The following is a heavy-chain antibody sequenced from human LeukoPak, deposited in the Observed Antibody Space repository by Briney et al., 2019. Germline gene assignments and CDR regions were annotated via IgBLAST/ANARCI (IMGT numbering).Heavy chain of an antibody. CDR3: ARSPPGTRFYYMDV. Sequence: SETLSLTCTVSGGSISSYYWSWIRQPAGKGLEWIGRIYTSGSTNYNPSLKSRVTMSVDTSKNQFSLKLSSVTAADTAVYYCARSPPGTRFYYMDVWGKGTTVTVSS. CDR2: IYTSGST. D-gene: IGHD1-1*01. V-gene: IGHV4-4*07. J-gene: IGHJ6*03. CDR1: GGSISSYY.